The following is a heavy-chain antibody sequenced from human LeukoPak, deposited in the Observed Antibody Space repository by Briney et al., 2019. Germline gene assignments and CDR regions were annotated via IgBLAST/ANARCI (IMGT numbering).Heavy chain of an antibody. V-gene: IGHV3-21*01. CDR1: GFTFSNYN. J-gene: IGHJ3*02. CDR3: AREWAAFDI. Sequence: GGSLRLSCADSGFTFSNYNMNWVRQAPGKAMEWVSSITSSGTYTFYADSVKGRFTISRDNAKNSLYLQMDSLGPEDTAVYYCAREWAAFDIWGQGTMVTVSS. CDR2: ITSSGTYT.